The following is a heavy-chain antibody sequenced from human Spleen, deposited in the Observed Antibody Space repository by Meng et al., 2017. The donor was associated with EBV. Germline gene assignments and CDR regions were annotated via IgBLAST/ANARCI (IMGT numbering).Heavy chain of an antibody. V-gene: IGHV4-34*01. CDR1: GGSFSGYY. J-gene: IGHJ5*02. CDR2: SNHSGST. D-gene: IGHD6-6*01. CDR3: AKGRIVTRSPWFDP. Sequence: QGHLQQWGAGLLKPSETLSLTCAVYGGSFSGYYWSWIRQPPGKGLEWIGESNHSGSTNYNPSLKSRVTISVDTSKNQFSLRLSSVTAADTAVYYCAKGRIVTRSPWFDPWGRGTLVTVSS.